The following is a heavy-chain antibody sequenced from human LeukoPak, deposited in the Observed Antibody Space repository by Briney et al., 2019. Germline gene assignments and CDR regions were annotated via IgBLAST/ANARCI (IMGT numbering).Heavy chain of an antibody. J-gene: IGHJ5*02. D-gene: IGHD4-17*01. CDR1: GFTFSSFA. Sequence: PGGSLRLSCAASGFTFSSFAMTWVRQAPGKGLEWVSSITGSHGRTYTTDSVKGRFTISRDNSQNTLYLQMTSLRAEDTAVYYCTKDPNGDYVGAFDPWGQGTLVTVSS. V-gene: IGHV3-23*01. CDR3: TKDPNGDYVGAFDP. CDR2: ITGSHGRT.